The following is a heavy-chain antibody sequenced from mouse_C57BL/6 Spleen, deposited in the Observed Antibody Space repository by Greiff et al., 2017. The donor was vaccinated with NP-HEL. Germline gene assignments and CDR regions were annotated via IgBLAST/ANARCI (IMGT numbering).Heavy chain of an antibody. Sequence: DVMLVESGGGLVKPGGSLKLSCAASGFTFSDYGMHWVRQAPEKGLEWVAYISSGSSTIYYADTVKGRFTISRANAKNTLFLQMTSLRSEDTAMYYCARPYYSNYDAMDYWGQGTSVTVSS. CDR1: GFTFSDYG. CDR2: ISSGSSTI. J-gene: IGHJ4*01. D-gene: IGHD2-5*01. CDR3: ARPYYSNYDAMDY. V-gene: IGHV5-17*01.